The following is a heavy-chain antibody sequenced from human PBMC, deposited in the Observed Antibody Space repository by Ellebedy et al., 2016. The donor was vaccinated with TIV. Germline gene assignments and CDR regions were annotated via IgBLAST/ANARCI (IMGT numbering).Heavy chain of an antibody. J-gene: IGHJ4*02. CDR1: GYTFTSYA. Sequence: ASVKVSCXASGYTFTSYAMHWVRQAPGQRLEWMGWINAGNGNTKYSQKFQGRVTITRDTSASTAYMELSSLRSEDTAVYYCAKDKRIIAVAVTLDYWGQGTLVTVSS. V-gene: IGHV1-3*01. D-gene: IGHD6-19*01. CDR3: AKDKRIIAVAVTLDY. CDR2: INAGNGNT.